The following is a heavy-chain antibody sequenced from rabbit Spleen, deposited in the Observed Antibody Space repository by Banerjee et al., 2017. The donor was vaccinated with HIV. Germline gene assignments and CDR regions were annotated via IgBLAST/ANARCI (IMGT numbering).Heavy chain of an antibody. D-gene: IGHD2-1*01. CDR3: VRDRANIGGDYVPYYFDL. V-gene: IGHV1S40*01. CDR2: IDPIFGAT. Sequence: QSLEESGGDLVKPGASLTLTCKASGLDFSSSDYMCWVRQAPGKGLEWIACIDPIFGATYYATWVNGRFTISSHNAQNTLYLQLNSLTAADTATYFCVRDRANIGGDYVPYYFDLWGQGTLVTVS. J-gene: IGHJ4*01. CDR1: GLDFSSSDY.